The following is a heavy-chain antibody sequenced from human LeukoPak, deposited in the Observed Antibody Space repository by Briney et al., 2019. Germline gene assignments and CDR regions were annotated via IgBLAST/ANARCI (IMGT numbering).Heavy chain of an antibody. D-gene: IGHD5-24*01. CDR1: GGSISRYY. CDR2: IYYSAIT. CDR3: ARGDGYGVFDY. Sequence: SDTLSLTCTVSGGSISRYYRSWIRQPPGQGLERIVYIYYSAITNYNPSLMTRFNIFIDTSKNQFSLKLSSVTAADTAVYYCARGDGYGVFDYWGQGTLVTVSS. J-gene: IGHJ4*02. V-gene: IGHV4-59*07.